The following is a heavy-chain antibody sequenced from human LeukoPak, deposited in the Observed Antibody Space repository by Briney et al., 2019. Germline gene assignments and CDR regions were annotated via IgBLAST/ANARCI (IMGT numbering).Heavy chain of an antibody. CDR1: GDSISTTY. V-gene: IGHV4-59*01. Sequence: SETLSLTCTVSGDSISTTYWSWLRHSPGKGLEWIGYVSDTGSPDYSPSLTSRVTISVDTSKNQFSLKLSSVTAADTAVYYCAREGVYDSSGLYFQHWGQGTLVTVSS. D-gene: IGHD3-22*01. CDR2: VSDTGSP. CDR3: AREGVYDSSGLYFQH. J-gene: IGHJ1*01.